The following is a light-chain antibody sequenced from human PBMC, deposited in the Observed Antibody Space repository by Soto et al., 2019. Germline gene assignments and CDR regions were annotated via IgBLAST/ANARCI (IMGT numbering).Light chain of an antibody. CDR2: EVR. Sequence: QSVLTRPASVSGCPGQSITISCAGTMRDVGAYNLVSWYQQHPGRAPQLIIYEVRNRPSGISFRFSGSKSGNTASLTISGLQAEDEADYYCSSYTSKSSLIFGGGTKVTVL. CDR1: MRDVGAYNL. V-gene: IGLV2-14*01. CDR3: SSYTSKSSLI. J-gene: IGLJ2*01.